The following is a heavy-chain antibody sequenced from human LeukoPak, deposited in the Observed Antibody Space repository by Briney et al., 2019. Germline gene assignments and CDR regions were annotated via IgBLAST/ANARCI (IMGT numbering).Heavy chain of an antibody. V-gene: IGHV3-30*04. CDR2: ISYDGSNK. Sequence: PRRSLRLSCAASGFTFSSYAMHWVRQAPGKGLEWVAVISYDGSNKYYADSVKGRFTISRDNSKNTLYLQMNSLRAEDTAVYYCAVTVVTPAAFDYWGQGTLVTVSS. D-gene: IGHD4-23*01. CDR1: GFTFSSYA. J-gene: IGHJ4*02. CDR3: AVTVVTPAAFDY.